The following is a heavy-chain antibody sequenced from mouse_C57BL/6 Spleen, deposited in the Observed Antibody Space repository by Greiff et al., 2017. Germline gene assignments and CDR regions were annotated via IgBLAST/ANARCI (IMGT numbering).Heavy chain of an antibody. Sequence: DVQLVESGGGLVKPGGSLKLSCAASGFTFSSYAMSWVRQTPEKRLEWVATISDGGSYTYYPDNVKGRFTISRDNAKNNLYLQMSHLKSEDTAMYYCAREVYYYGSSYGFDYWGQGTTLTVSS. V-gene: IGHV5-4*01. CDR2: ISDGGSYT. J-gene: IGHJ2*01. CDR3: AREVYYYGSSYGFDY. D-gene: IGHD1-1*01. CDR1: GFTFSSYA.